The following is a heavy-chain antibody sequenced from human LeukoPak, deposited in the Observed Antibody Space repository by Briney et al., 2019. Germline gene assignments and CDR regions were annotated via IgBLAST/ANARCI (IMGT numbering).Heavy chain of an antibody. CDR3: ARVVTMIVRGTWFDP. Sequence: ASVKVSCKASGYTFTSYYMHWVRQAPGQGLEWMGIINPSGGSTSYAQKFQGRVTMTRDMSTSTVYMELSSLRSEDTAVYYCARVVTMIVRGTWFDPWGQGTLVTVSS. CDR2: INPSGGST. D-gene: IGHD3-22*01. J-gene: IGHJ5*02. CDR1: GYTFTSYY. V-gene: IGHV1-46*01.